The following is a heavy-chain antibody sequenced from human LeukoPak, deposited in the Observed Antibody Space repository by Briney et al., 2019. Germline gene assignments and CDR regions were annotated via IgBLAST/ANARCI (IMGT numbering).Heavy chain of an antibody. V-gene: IGHV1-69*16. CDR3: ATYGGHLAEYFQH. D-gene: IGHD4-23*01. CDR1: GGTYRYN. J-gene: IGHJ1*01. Sequence: GASVKVSCKASGGTYRYNINWVRQAPGQGLEWMGGIIPPLRTANYAQQFRGRVTITTDDSTTTAYLELTSLTSGDAAVYYCATYGGHLAEYFQHWGQGTLVAVSS. CDR2: IIPPLRTA.